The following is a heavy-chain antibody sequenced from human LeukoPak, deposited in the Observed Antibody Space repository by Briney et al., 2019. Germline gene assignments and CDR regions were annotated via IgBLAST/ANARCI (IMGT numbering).Heavy chain of an antibody. D-gene: IGHD5-24*01. CDR2: ISSSSSTI. CDR3: TRVGYIDEGIDY. CDR1: GFTFSSYS. J-gene: IGHJ4*02. V-gene: IGHV3-48*01. Sequence: PGGSLRLSCAASGFTFSSYSMNWVRQAPGKGLEWASYISSSSSTIYYADSVKGRFTISRDNAKNSLYLQMNSLRAEDSAIYYCTRVGYIDEGIDYWGQGTLVTVSS.